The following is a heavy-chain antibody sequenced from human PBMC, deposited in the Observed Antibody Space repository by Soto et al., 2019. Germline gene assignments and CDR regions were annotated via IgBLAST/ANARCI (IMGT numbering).Heavy chain of an antibody. Sequence: QVQLVQSGAEVKKPGSSVKVSCKASGGTFNNYGMGWVRQAPGQGLEWMGGIIPMIPRTNYAQKFQGRVTLTADASRSTAYMELRSLRSEDTAVYYCASGDYDVLTGYSYDDWGQGTLVTVSS. CDR1: GGTFNNYG. CDR3: ASGDYDVLTGYSYDD. J-gene: IGHJ4*02. CDR2: IIPMIPRT. D-gene: IGHD3-9*01. V-gene: IGHV1-69*01.